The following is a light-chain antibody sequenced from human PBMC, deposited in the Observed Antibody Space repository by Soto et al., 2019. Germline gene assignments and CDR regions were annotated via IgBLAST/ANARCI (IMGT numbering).Light chain of an antibody. CDR2: DVS. CDR1: SSDVGGYNY. J-gene: IGLJ1*01. CDR3: CSYAGSPYV. V-gene: IGLV2-11*01. Sequence: QSALTQPRSVSGSPGQPVTISCTGTSSDVGGYNYVSWYQQHPGKAPKLMIYDVSKRPSGVPDRFSGSKSGNTASLTISGLQAEDEADYYCCSYAGSPYVFGTGTQLTVL.